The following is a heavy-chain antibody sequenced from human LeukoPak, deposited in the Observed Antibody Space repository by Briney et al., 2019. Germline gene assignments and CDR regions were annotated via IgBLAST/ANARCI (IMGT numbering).Heavy chain of an antibody. CDR1: GGSISSSSYY. CDR2: IYYSGST. D-gene: IGHD2-2*02. Sequence: SETLSLTCTVSGGSISSSSYYWGWIRQPPGKGLEWIGSIYYSGSTYYNPSLKSRVTISVDTSKNQFSLKLSSVTAADTAVYYCARDPYRENWFDPWGQGTLVTVSS. J-gene: IGHJ5*02. V-gene: IGHV4-39*07. CDR3: ARDPYRENWFDP.